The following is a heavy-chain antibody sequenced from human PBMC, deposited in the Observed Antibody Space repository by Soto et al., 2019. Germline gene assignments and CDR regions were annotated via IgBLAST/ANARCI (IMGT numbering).Heavy chain of an antibody. D-gene: IGHD3-3*01. CDR1: GYTFTSYG. Sequence: QVPLVQPGAEVKKPGASVKVSCKASGYTFTSYGISWVRQAPGQGLEWMGWISAYNGNTNYAQKLQGRVTMTPDTSTSSAYMELRSLRSDDTAVYYCASGAIFGVVIDPVGWFDPWGQGTLVTVSS. CDR3: ASGAIFGVVIDPVGWFDP. V-gene: IGHV1-18*04. J-gene: IGHJ5*02. CDR2: ISAYNGNT.